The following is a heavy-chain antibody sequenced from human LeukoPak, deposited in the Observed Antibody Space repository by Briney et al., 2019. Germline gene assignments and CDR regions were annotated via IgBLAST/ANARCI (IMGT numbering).Heavy chain of an antibody. J-gene: IGHJ4*02. CDR3: ARNGDPGPYYFDF. V-gene: IGHV1-18*01. Sequence: ASVKVSCKASGYTSTDFVMSWVRQAPGQGLEWMGKISVYNGHTNSVQKFQGRVTMTRDTSTSTAYMEFMSLRPDDTAVYFCARNGDPGPYYFDFWGQGTLVTVSS. CDR2: ISVYNGHT. D-gene: IGHD2-21*02. CDR1: GYTSTDFV.